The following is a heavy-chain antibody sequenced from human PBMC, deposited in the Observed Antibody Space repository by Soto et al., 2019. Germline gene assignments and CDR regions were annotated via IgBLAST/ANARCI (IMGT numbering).Heavy chain of an antibody. J-gene: IGHJ6*02. CDR1: GGTFSSYT. V-gene: IGHV1-69*02. CDR3: ARGPTGTTISYYYGMDV. Sequence: GASVKVSCKTSGGTFSSYTLTWVRQAPGQGLEWMGRVIPILGITNYAQKFQGRVTITADKSTSTAYMELRSLRSEDTAVYYCARGPTGTTISYYYGMDVWGQGTTVTVSS. CDR2: VIPILGIT. D-gene: IGHD1-1*01.